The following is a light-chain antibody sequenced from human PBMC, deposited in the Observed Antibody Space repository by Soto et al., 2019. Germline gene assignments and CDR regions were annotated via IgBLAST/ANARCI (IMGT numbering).Light chain of an antibody. Sequence: QPVLTQPPSVSGAPGQRVTISCTESSSNIGAGYDVHWYQQLPGTAPKLLIYVNSNRPSGVPDRFSGSKSGTSASLAITGLQAEDEADYYCQSYDSSLSGWVFGGGTKLTVL. V-gene: IGLV1-40*01. CDR2: VNS. CDR3: QSYDSSLSGWV. CDR1: SSNIGAGYD. J-gene: IGLJ3*02.